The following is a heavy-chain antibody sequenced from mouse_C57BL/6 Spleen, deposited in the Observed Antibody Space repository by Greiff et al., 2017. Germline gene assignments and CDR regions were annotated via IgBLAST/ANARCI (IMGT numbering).Heavy chain of an antibody. CDR2: IDPANGKT. J-gene: IGHJ2*01. CDR3: ARPNNQQLSLDY. V-gene: IGHV14-3*01. CDR1: GFNIKNPY. D-gene: IGHD3-1*01. Sequence: EVQRVESVAELVRPGASVKLSCTASGFNIKNPYMHWVKQRPEKGLEWIGRIDPANGKTKYAPKFQGKATITADTAYNKAYLQLSSLTSEDTAIYYCARPNNQQLSLDYWGQGTTLTVSS.